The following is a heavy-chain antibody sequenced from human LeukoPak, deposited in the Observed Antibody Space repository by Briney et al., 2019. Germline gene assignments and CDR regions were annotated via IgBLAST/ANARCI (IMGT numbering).Heavy chain of an antibody. Sequence: PGGSLRLSCAASGFTFSSYGMHWVRQAPGKGLEWVAVISYDGSNKYYADSVKGRFIISRDNSENTLSLQLNSLRPEDTALYYCAKHFCTGLDCSLFDSWGQGTLVPVSS. CDR1: GFTFSSYG. V-gene: IGHV3-30*18. CDR3: AKHFCTGLDCSLFDS. D-gene: IGHD3/OR15-3a*01. J-gene: IGHJ4*02. CDR2: ISYDGSNK.